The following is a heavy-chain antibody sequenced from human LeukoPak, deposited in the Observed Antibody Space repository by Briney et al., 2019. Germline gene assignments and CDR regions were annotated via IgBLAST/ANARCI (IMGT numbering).Heavy chain of an antibody. J-gene: IGHJ4*02. CDR2: IKQDGSEK. D-gene: IGHD3-3*01. CDR3: AKEIGWSGYRPCYFDS. V-gene: IGHV3-7*03. CDR1: GFHFGDFW. Sequence: GGSLRLSCVVSGFHFGDFWMSWVRQAPGKGLEWVANIKQDGSEKYYVDSVKGRFTISRDSSLYLQMDRLRAEDTAVYYCAKEIGWSGYRPCYFDSWGQGTLVTVSS.